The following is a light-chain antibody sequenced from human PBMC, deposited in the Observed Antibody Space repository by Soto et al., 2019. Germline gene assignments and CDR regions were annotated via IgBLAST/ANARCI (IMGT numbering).Light chain of an antibody. Sequence: EVVLTQSPGTLSLSPGEGATLSCRASQSVRSGSLAWYQQKPGQAPRLLIFGESSRATDTPDRFSGSESGTDFTLAITSVVTEYFAVYYCEYYDDSPYTFGQGTRLEI. CDR2: GES. CDR3: EYYDDSPYT. V-gene: IGKV3-20*01. CDR1: QSVRSGS. J-gene: IGKJ2*01.